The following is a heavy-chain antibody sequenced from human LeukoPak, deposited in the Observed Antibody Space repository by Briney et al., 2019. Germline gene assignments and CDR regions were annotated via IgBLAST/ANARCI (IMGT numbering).Heavy chain of an antibody. J-gene: IGHJ4*02. CDR3: AREEQWLPRPRGHFDY. Sequence: ASVKVSCKASGYTFTGYYMHWVRQAPGQGLEWMGRINPNSGGTNYAQKFQGRVTMTRDTSISTAYMELSRLRSDDTAVYYCAREEQWLPRPRGHFDYWGQGTLVTVSS. CDR1: GYTFTGYY. CDR2: INPNSGGT. D-gene: IGHD6-19*01. V-gene: IGHV1-2*06.